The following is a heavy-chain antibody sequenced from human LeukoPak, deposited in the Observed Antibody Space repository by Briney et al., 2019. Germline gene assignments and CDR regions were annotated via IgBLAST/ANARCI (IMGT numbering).Heavy chain of an antibody. CDR1: GFTFSSYE. CDR2: ISSSGSTI. J-gene: IGHJ4*02. D-gene: IGHD6-13*01. Sequence: GGSLRLSCAASGFTFSSYEMNWVRQAPGKGLEWVSYISSSGSTIYYADSVKGRFTISRDNAKNSLYLQMNSLRAEDTTVYYCARATAAAGMFDYWGQGTLVTVSS. V-gene: IGHV3-48*03. CDR3: ARATAAAGMFDY.